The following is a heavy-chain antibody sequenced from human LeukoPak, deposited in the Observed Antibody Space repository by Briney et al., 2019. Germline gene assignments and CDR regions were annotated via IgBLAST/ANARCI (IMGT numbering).Heavy chain of an antibody. CDR2: IKQDGSEK. D-gene: IGHD3-9*01. CDR1: GFTFSSYW. J-gene: IGHJ5*02. V-gene: IGHV3-7*03. CDR3: ARGPEYYDILTGYYNAHNWFDP. Sequence: GGSLRLSCAASGFTFSSYWVSWVRQAPGKGLEWVANIKQDGSEKYYVDSVKGRFTISRDNAKNSLYLQMNSLRAEDTAVYYCARGPEYYDILTGYYNAHNWFDPWGQGTLVTVSS.